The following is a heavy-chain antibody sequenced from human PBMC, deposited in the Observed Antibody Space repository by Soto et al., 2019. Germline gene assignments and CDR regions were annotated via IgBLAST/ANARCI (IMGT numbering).Heavy chain of an antibody. Sequence: SGGSLRLSCAASRFTVSSNYMSWVRQAPGKGLEWVSVIYSGGSTYYADSVKGRFTISSDNSKTTLYRQMNSLSAEDTAVYYCARDNRLWFGELKYYYYYGMDVWGQGTTVTVSS. CDR3: ARDNRLWFGELKYYYYYGMDV. CDR2: IYSGGST. V-gene: IGHV3-53*01. CDR1: RFTVSSNY. J-gene: IGHJ6*02. D-gene: IGHD3-10*01.